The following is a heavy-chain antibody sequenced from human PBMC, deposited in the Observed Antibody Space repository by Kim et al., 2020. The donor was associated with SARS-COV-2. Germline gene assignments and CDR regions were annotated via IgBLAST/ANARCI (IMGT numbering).Heavy chain of an antibody. J-gene: IGHJ6*02. CDR2: ISYDGSNK. V-gene: IGHV3-30-3*01. CDR3: ARDPSNIWLRPYYGIDV. Sequence: GGSLRLSCAASGFTFSSYAMHWVRQAPGKGLEWVAVISYDGSNKYYADSVKGRFTISRDNSKNTLYLQMNSLRAEDTAVYYCARDPSNIWLRPYYGIDVWGQGTTVAVSS. D-gene: IGHD5-18*01. CDR1: GFTFSSYA.